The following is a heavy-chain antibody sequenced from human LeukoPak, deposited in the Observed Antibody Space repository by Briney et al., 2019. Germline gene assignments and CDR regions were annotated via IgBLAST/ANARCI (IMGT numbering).Heavy chain of an antibody. D-gene: IGHD6-13*01. CDR2: INPNSGGT. J-gene: IGHJ4*02. V-gene: IGHV1-2*02. CDR1: GGTFSSYY. CDR3: ARSAGLYSSSWSTLGY. Sequence: GASVKLSCKASGGTFSSYYMHWVRQAPGPGPEGRGWINPNSGGTNYAQKFQGRVTMTRDTSISTAYMELSRLRSDDTAVYYCARSAGLYSSSWSTLGYWGQGTLVTVSS.